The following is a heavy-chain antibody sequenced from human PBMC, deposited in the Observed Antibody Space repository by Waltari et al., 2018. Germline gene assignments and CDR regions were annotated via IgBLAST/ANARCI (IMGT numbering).Heavy chain of an antibody. CDR1: GFTFSSYA. V-gene: IGHV3-23*01. J-gene: IGHJ4*02. D-gene: IGHD3-3*01. CDR3: AKYYITIFGVVIDSRFDY. CDR2: ISGSGGST. Sequence: EVQLLESGGGLVQPGGSLRLSCAASGFTFSSYAMSWVRQAPGKGLEWVSAISGSGGSTDYADSVKGRVTISRDNSKNTLYLQMNSLRAEDTAVYYCAKYYITIFGVVIDSRFDYWGQGTLVTVSS.